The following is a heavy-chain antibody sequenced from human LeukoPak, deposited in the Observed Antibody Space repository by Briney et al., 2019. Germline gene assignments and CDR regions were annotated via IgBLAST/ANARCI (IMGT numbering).Heavy chain of an antibody. J-gene: IGHJ4*02. CDR2: ISAYNGNT. CDR3: AREDYYDSSGYSDY. CDR1: GYTFTSYG. V-gene: IGHV1-18*01. Sequence: ASVKVSCKASGYTFTSYGISWVRQAPGQGLEWMGWISAYNGNTNYAQKLQGGVTMTTDTSTSTAYMELRSLRSDDTAVYYCAREDYYDSSGYSDYWGQGTLVTVSS. D-gene: IGHD3-22*01.